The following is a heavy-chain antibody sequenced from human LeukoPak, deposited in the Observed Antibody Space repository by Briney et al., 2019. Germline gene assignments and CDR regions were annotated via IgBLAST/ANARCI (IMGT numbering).Heavy chain of an antibody. CDR1: GYSISSGYY. Sequence: PSETLSLTCVVSGYSISSGYYWSWIRQPPGKGLEWIGNIYHSGSTYYNPSLKSRVTISVDTSKNQFSLKLSSVTAADTAVYYCARVKGYYGSGRPSSNWFDPWGQGTLVTVSS. CDR3: ARVKGYYGSGRPSSNWFDP. V-gene: IGHV4-38-2*01. J-gene: IGHJ5*02. D-gene: IGHD3-10*01. CDR2: IYHSGST.